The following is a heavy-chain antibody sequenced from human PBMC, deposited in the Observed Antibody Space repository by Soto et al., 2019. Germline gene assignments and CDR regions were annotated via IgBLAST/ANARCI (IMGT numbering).Heavy chain of an antibody. D-gene: IGHD3-3*01. J-gene: IGHJ5*02. CDR3: ARLGLEASVAWFDT. V-gene: IGHV3-7*01. Sequence: GGSLRLSCAASGFTFSNYWMSWVRQAPGKGLEWVANMKYDGREKYYVDSVKGRFTMSRDNAKNSLSLQMNSLRAEDTAVYYCARLGLEASVAWFDTWGLGTLVTVSS. CDR2: MKYDGREK. CDR1: GFTFSNYW.